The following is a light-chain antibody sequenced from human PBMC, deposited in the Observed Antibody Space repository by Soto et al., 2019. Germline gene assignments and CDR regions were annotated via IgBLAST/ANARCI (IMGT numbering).Light chain of an antibody. Sequence: EIVMTQSPATLSVSPGERATLSCRASQNISSNLAWYQQKPGQAPRLLTDGASTRATGIPARFSGSGSGTEFTLTISSLQSEDFAVYYCQQYNNWLWTFGQGTKVEIK. J-gene: IGKJ1*01. CDR1: QNISSN. V-gene: IGKV3-15*01. CDR2: GAS. CDR3: QQYNNWLWT.